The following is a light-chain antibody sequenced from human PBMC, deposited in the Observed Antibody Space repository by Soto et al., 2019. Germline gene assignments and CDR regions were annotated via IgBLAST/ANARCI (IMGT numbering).Light chain of an antibody. CDR2: ELS. V-gene: IGKV2D-29*01. Sequence: EIVITHTPLALSVAPVHPASISCKSSEGLLHSDGKTYLYWYLQKPGQPPHLLIYELSNRFSGVPDKFSGSGSGTVFTLKISRVEAEDVGVYYCMKSIQVPINFGQGTRLEIK. J-gene: IGKJ5*01. CDR3: MKSIQVPIN. CDR1: EGLLHSDGKTY.